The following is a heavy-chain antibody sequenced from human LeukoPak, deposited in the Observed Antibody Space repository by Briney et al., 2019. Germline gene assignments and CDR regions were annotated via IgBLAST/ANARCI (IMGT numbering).Heavy chain of an antibody. CDR3: AREPNCGGDCYSDPAFDY. CDR1: GYTFTSYA. D-gene: IGHD2-21*02. V-gene: IGHV1-18*01. Sequence: ASVKVSCKASGYTFTSYAMNWVRQAPGQGLEWMGWISAYNGNTNYAQKLQGRVTMTTDTSTSTAYMELRSLRSDDTAVYYCAREPNCGGDCYSDPAFDYWGQGTLVTVSS. J-gene: IGHJ4*02. CDR2: ISAYNGNT.